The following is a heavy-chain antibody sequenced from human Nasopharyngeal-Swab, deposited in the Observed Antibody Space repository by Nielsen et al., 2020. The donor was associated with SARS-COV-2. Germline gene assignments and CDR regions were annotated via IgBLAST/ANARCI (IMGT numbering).Heavy chain of an antibody. CDR2: IRSKANSYAT. CDR1: GFTFSNAW. V-gene: IGHV3-73*01. J-gene: IGHJ4*02. CDR3: TRRDYYGSGSSDY. D-gene: IGHD3-10*01. Sequence: GGSLRLSCAASGFTFSNAWMSWVRQASGKGLEWVGRIRSKANSYATAYAASVKGRFTISRDDSKNTAYLQMNSLKTEDTAVYYCTRRDYYGSGSSDYWGQGTLVTVSS.